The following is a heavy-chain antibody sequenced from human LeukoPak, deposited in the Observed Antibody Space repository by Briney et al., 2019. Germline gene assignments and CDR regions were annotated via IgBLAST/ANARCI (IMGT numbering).Heavy chain of an antibody. D-gene: IGHD2-21*02. Sequence: SETLSLTCTVSGDSISSAGYSWTWIRQPPGKGLEWIGSIYYSGSTYYNPSLKSRVTISVDTSKNQFSLKLSPVTAADTAVYYCVRLLSTQTYCGGDCYSGGWFDPWGQGTLVTVSS. J-gene: IGHJ5*02. CDR2: IYYSGST. CDR1: GDSISSAGYS. V-gene: IGHV4-39*01. CDR3: VRLLSTQTYCGGDCYSGGWFDP.